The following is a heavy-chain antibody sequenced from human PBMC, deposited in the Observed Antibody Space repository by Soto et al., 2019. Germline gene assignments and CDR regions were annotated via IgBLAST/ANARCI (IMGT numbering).Heavy chain of an antibody. V-gene: IGHV4-4*02. CDR3: ARTNNGYRSGWYNWFDT. Sequence: QVQLQESGPGLVKPSGTLSLTCAVSGDSIDSNHWWSWVRQPPGKGLEWIGEIHPSGSTNYNPSLKNRVTTSVDKSKNQVALNLTSVTAADTAFYYCARTNNGYRSGWYNWFDTWGQGTLVTVSS. D-gene: IGHD6-19*01. CDR1: GDSIDSNHW. J-gene: IGHJ5*02. CDR2: IHPSGST.